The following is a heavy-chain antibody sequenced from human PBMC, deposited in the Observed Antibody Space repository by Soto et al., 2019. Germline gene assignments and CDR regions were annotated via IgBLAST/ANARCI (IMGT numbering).Heavy chain of an antibody. Sequence: SQTLSLTCAISGDSVSSNSAAWNWIRQSPSRGLEWPGRTYYRSKWYNDYAVSVKSRITINPDTSKNQFSLQLNSVTPEDTAVYYCARDTLPEYYYGSGSPYFAYWGQGTLVTVSS. D-gene: IGHD3-10*01. V-gene: IGHV6-1*01. CDR2: TYYRSKWYN. CDR3: ARDTLPEYYYGSGSPYFAY. CDR1: GDSVSSNSAA. J-gene: IGHJ4*02.